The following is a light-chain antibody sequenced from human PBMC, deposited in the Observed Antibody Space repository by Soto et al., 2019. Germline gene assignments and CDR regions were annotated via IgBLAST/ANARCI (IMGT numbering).Light chain of an antibody. Sequence: EIVLTQSPGTLSLSPGERATLSCRASQSVSSSYLDWYQQKPGQAPRLLIYGASSRATGIPDRFSGSGSGTDFTLTISRLEREDFAVYYCQQYGSSPYTFGQGTKLEIK. J-gene: IGKJ2*01. CDR2: GAS. CDR3: QQYGSSPYT. V-gene: IGKV3-20*01. CDR1: QSVSSSY.